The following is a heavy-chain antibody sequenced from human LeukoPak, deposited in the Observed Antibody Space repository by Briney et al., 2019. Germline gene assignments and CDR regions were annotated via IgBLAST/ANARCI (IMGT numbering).Heavy chain of an antibody. D-gene: IGHD6-19*01. V-gene: IGHV3-23*01. CDR3: ARDRIRAQWLAPGTNNWFDP. Sequence: GGSLRLSCAASGFPFSSYAMTWVRLSPGKGLEWVSSIRPGADKTYYADSVRGRFTLSRDNSKNTLYLQMNSLRAEDTAVYYCARDRIRAQWLAPGTNNWFDPWGQGTLVTVSS. J-gene: IGHJ5*02. CDR1: GFPFSSYA. CDR2: IRPGADKT.